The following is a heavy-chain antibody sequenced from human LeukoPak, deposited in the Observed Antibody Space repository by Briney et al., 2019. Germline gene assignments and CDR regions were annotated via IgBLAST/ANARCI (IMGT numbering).Heavy chain of an antibody. Sequence: ASVKVSCKASGYTFTSYAMNWVRQAPGQGLEWMGWINTNTGNPTYARGFTGRFVFSLDTSVSTAYLQISSLKAEDTAVYYCARVNYDFWSGYYGPPDYWGQGTLVTVSS. CDR3: ARVNYDFWSGYYGPPDY. CDR1: GYTFTSYA. J-gene: IGHJ4*02. V-gene: IGHV7-4-1*02. CDR2: INTNTGNP. D-gene: IGHD3-3*01.